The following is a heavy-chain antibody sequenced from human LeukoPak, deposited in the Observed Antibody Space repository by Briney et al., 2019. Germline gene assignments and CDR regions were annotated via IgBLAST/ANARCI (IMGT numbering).Heavy chain of an antibody. D-gene: IGHD3-10*01. CDR1: GFTFSSYW. CDR3: ARDLTIVRGLRSRGVDF. CDR2: ISSDGSST. V-gene: IGHV3-74*01. J-gene: IGHJ4*02. Sequence: QPGGSLRLSCAASGFTFSSYWMHWVRQVPGKGLVWVSRISSDGSSTSYADSVKGRFTISRDNAKNTLYLQMNSLRAEDTAVYYCARDLTIVRGLRSRGVDFWGQGTLVTVSS.